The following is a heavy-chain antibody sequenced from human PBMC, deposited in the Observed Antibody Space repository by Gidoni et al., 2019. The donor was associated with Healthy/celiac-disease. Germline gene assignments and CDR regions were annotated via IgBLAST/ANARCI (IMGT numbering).Heavy chain of an antibody. CDR2: IKQDGSEK. CDR1: GITFSTSW. D-gene: IGHD3-10*01. Sequence: EVQLVESGGGLVEPGGFLRLSCTGSGITFSTSWMDWVRQAPGKGLEWVANIKQDGSEKNYVDSVKGRFTVSRDNAKNSVYLQMNSLRVEDTGVYYCAREGFGPGSFWGQGSLVTVSS. CDR3: AREGFGPGSF. J-gene: IGHJ4*02. V-gene: IGHV3-7*01.